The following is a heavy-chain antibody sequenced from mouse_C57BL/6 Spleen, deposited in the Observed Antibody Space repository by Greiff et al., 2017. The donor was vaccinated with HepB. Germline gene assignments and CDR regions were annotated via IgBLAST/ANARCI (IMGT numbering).Heavy chain of an antibody. V-gene: IGHV1-59*01. J-gene: IGHJ1*03. CDR3: ARRYDGYGYWYFDV. D-gene: IGHD2-3*01. CDR1: GYTFTSYW. CDR2: IDPSDSYT. Sequence: QVHVKQPGAELVRPGTSVKLSCKASGYTFTSYWMHWVKQRPGQGLEWIGVIDPSDSYTNYNQKFKGKATVTVDTSSSTAYMQLSSLTSEDSAVYYCARRYDGYGYWYFDVWGTGTTVTVSS.